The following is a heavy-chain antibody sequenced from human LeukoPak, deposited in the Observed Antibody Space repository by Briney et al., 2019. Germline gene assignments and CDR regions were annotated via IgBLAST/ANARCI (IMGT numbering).Heavy chain of an antibody. J-gene: IGHJ4*02. D-gene: IGHD6-13*01. CDR2: ISSSSSYI. V-gene: IGHV3-21*01. CDR1: GFTFSSYS. Sequence: NPGGSLRLSCAASGFTFSSYSMNWVRQAPGKGLEWVSSISSSSSYIYYADSVKGRFTISRDNAKNALYLQMTSLTAEDTAVYHCARDLSLSSWRSSGAETGFDYWGQGTLVTVSS. CDR3: ARDLSLSSWRSSGAETGFDY.